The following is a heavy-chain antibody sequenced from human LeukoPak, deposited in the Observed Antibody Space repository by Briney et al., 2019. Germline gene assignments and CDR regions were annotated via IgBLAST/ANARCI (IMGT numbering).Heavy chain of an antibody. D-gene: IGHD6-13*01. CDR2: MNPNSGNT. CDR1: GYTFTSYD. CDR3: ARGKLRRAAAGTAWFDP. Sequence: ASVKVSCKASGYTFTSYDMNWVRQATGQGLEWMGWMNPNSGNTGYAQKFQGRVTITRNTSISTAYMELSSLRSEDTAVYYCARGKLRRAAAGTAWFDPWGQGTLVTVSS. J-gene: IGHJ5*02. V-gene: IGHV1-8*03.